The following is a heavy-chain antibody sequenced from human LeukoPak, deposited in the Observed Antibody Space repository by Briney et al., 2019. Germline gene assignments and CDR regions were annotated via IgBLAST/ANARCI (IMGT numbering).Heavy chain of an antibody. CDR1: GSTFSSYW. CDR3: ARDLREGYCSSTSCYAKDY. J-gene: IGHJ4*02. D-gene: IGHD2-2*01. Sequence: GGSLRLSCAASGSTFSSYWMHWVRQAPGKGLVWVSRINSDGSSTSYADSVKGRFTISRDNAKNTLYLQMNSLRAEDTAVYYCARDLREGYCSSTSCYAKDYWGQGTLVTVSS. V-gene: IGHV3-74*01. CDR2: INSDGSST.